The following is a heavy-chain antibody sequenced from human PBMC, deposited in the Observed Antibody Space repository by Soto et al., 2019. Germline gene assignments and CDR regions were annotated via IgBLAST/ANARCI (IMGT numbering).Heavy chain of an antibody. J-gene: IGHJ6*02. Sequence: SETLSLTCIVSGGPITSYHWSWIRQAAGKGLEWIGRIHASGNTNYNPSLKSRVTMSVDTSKNQFSLKLSSVTVADTAMYYCARLTDDWGLGTTVTV. V-gene: IGHV4-4*07. CDR2: IHASGNT. CDR3: ARLTDD. CDR1: GGPITSYH.